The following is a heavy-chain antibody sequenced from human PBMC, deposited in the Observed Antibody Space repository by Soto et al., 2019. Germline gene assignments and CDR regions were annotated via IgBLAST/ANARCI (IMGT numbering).Heavy chain of an antibody. CDR2: ISSGSSTI. V-gene: IGHV3-48*01. Sequence: GGSLRLSCAASGFTFSSYSMNWVRQAPGKGLEWVSYISSGSSTIYYADSVKGRFTISRDNAKNSLYLQMNSLRAEDTAVYYCARAGAAGLNYYSYYMDVWGKGTTVTVSS. J-gene: IGHJ6*03. CDR3: ARAGAAGLNYYSYYMDV. D-gene: IGHD6-13*01. CDR1: GFTFSSYS.